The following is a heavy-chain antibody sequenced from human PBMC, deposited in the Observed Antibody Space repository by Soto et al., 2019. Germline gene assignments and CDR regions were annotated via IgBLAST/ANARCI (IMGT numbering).Heavy chain of an antibody. CDR1: GGSFSGYY. Sequence: QVQLQQWGAGLLKPSETLSLTCAVYGGSFSGYYWSWIRQPPGKGLEWIGEINHSGSTNYNPSLKSRVTISVDTSKNLFSLKLSSVTAADTAVYYCARGYRIVLMVYAIFDYWGQGTLVTVSS. CDR3: ARGYRIVLMVYAIFDY. CDR2: INHSGST. D-gene: IGHD2-8*01. V-gene: IGHV4-34*01. J-gene: IGHJ4*02.